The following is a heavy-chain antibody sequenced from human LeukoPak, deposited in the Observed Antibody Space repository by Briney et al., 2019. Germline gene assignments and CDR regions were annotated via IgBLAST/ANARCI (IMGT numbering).Heavy chain of an antibody. D-gene: IGHD3-10*01. CDR3: ARRSGYGSHWFDP. J-gene: IGHJ5*02. CDR2: INHNGST. V-gene: IGHV4-34*01. CDR1: GGSFSGYY. Sequence: SETLSLTCAVYGGSFSGYYWSWIRQPPGKGLEWIGEINHNGSTNYNPSLKSRVTISVDTSKNQFSLKLSSVTAADAAVYYCARRSGYGSHWFDPWGQGTLVTVSS.